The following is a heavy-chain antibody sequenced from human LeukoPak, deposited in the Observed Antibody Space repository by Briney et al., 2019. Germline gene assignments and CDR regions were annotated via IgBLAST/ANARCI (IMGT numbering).Heavy chain of an antibody. D-gene: IGHD6-13*01. CDR3: ARVGAAAAGMGINWFDP. J-gene: IGHJ5*02. Sequence: GGSLRLSCAASGFTFSSYGMHWVRQAPGKGLEWVAFIRYDGSNKYYADSVKGRFTISRDNSKNTLYLQMNSLRAEDTAVYYCARVGAAAAGMGINWFDPWGQGTLVTVSS. CDR1: GFTFSSYG. CDR2: IRYDGSNK. V-gene: IGHV3-30*02.